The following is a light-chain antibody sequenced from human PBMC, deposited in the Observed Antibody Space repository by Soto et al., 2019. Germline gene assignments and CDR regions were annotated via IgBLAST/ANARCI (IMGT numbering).Light chain of an antibody. CDR3: QQYGSSPWT. J-gene: IGKJ1*01. CDR1: QSVSSSY. V-gene: IGKV3-20*01. CDR2: GAS. Sequence: EIVLTQSPGTLSLSPGERATLSCRASQSVSSSYLAWYQQNPGQAPRLLIYGASSRATGIPDRFSGSGSGTDFTLTISSLESDDFAVYYCQQYGSSPWTFGQGTKVDIK.